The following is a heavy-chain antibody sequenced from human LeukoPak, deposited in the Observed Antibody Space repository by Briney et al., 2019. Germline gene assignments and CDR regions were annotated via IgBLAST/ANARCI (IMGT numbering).Heavy chain of an antibody. J-gene: IGHJ4*02. CDR2: MNPNSGNT. CDR3: ARPTLLWFGELLPFDY. V-gene: IGHV1-8*01. Sequence: ASVKVSCKASGYTFTSYDINWVRQATGQGLEWMGWMNPNSGNTGYAQKFQGRVTMTRNTSISTAYMELSSLRSEDTAVYYCARPTLLWFGELLPFDYWGQGTLVTVSS. CDR1: GYTFTSYD. D-gene: IGHD3-10*01.